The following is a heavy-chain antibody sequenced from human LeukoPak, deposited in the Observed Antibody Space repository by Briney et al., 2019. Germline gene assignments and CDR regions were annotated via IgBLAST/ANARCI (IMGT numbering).Heavy chain of an antibody. V-gene: IGHV5-51*01. CDR3: ARLDILTGYDAFDI. D-gene: IGHD3-9*01. CDR2: IYPGDSDT. J-gene: IGHJ3*02. CDR1: GYSFTSYW. Sequence: GESLKISCKGSGYSFTSYWIGWVRQMPGKGLEWMGIIYPGDSDTRYSPSFQGRVTISADKSTSTAYLQWSSLKASDTAMYYCARLDILTGYDAFDIWGQGTMVTVSS.